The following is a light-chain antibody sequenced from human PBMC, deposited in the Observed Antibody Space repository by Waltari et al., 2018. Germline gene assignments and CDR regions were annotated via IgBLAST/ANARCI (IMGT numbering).Light chain of an antibody. CDR3: QAWDSTAPHVV. CDR2: QES. J-gene: IGLJ2*01. CDR1: KLGDKR. V-gene: IGLV3-1*01. Sequence: SQELTQPPSVSVSLGQPASITCSGDKLGDKRGCWYQQKPGHSPVLIMYQESKRPSGIPGRFSGSSSGNTATLTISGTQAMDEADYYCQAWDSTAPHVVFGGGTKLTVL.